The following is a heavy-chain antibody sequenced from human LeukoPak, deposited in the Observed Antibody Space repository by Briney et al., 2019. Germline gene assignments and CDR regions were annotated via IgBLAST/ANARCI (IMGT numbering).Heavy chain of an antibody. V-gene: IGHV1-46*01. Sequence: ASVKVSCKASGYTFTTYYMHWVRHARGQGLEWMGIINPSGGSTSYSQKFQGRVTMTRDMSTSTVYMELSSLTSEDTAVYYCARVPGGTTWSFDYWGQGTLVTVSS. J-gene: IGHJ4*02. CDR1: GYTFTTYY. D-gene: IGHD6-13*01. CDR3: ARVPGGTTWSFDY. CDR2: INPSGGST.